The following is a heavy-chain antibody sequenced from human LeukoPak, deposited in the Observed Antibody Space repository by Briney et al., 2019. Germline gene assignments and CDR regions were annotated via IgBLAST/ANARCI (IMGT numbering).Heavy chain of an antibody. CDR2: ISAYNGNT. J-gene: IGHJ4*02. CDR3: ARVARDILTGYYSDY. Sequence: ASVKVSCKASGYTFTTYGITWVRQAPGQGLEWMGWISAYNGNTNYAQKLQGRVTMTTDTSTSTAYMELRSLRSDDTAVYYCARVARDILTGYYSDYWGQGTLVTVSS. V-gene: IGHV1-18*01. CDR1: GYTFTTYG. D-gene: IGHD3-9*01.